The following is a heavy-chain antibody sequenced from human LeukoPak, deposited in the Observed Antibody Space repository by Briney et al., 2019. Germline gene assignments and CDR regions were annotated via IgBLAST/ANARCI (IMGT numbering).Heavy chain of an antibody. V-gene: IGHV3-23*01. CDR1: GFTFSSYA. CDR2: ISGSGGST. CDR3: AKPANYYDSSGYYPMSPYWYFDL. J-gene: IGHJ2*01. Sequence: GGSLRLSCAASGFTFSSYAMSWVRQAPGKGLEWVSAISGSGGSTYYADSVKGRFTISRDNSKNTLYLQMNSLRAEDTAVYYCAKPANYYDSSGYYPMSPYWYFDLWGRGTLVTVSP. D-gene: IGHD3-22*01.